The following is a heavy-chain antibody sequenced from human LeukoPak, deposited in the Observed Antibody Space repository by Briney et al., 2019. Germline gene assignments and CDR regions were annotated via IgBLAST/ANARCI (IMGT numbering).Heavy chain of an antibody. CDR3: ARTLWDISSSSGRLYYYGMDV. V-gene: IGHV4-61*01. CDR1: GGSISSSSYY. Sequence: SETLSLTCTVSGGSISSSSYYWSWIRQPPGKGLEWIGYIYYSGSTNYNTSLKSRVTISVDTSKNQFSLKLSSVTAADSAVYYCARTLWDISSSSGRLYYYGMDVWGQGTTVTVSS. CDR2: IYYSGST. J-gene: IGHJ6*02. D-gene: IGHD6-6*01.